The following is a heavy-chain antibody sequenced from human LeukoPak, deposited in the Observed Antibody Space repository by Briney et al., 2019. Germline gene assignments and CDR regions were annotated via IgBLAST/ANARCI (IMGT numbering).Heavy chain of an antibody. Sequence: ASVKVSCKASGYTFTSYYMHWVRQAPGQGLEWMGIINPSGGSTSYAQKFQGRVTMTRDMSTSTVYMELSSLRSEDTAVYYCARVGRTGWFDPWDQGTLVTVSS. CDR1: GYTFTSYY. J-gene: IGHJ5*02. CDR3: ARVGRTGWFDP. D-gene: IGHD1-26*01. CDR2: INPSGGST. V-gene: IGHV1-46*01.